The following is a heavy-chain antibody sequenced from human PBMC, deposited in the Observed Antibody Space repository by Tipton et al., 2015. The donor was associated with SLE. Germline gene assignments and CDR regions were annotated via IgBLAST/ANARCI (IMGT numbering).Heavy chain of an antibody. J-gene: IGHJ6*03. CDR3: ARASSSSWDTGYYYYMDV. CDR2: IYYSGST. V-gene: IGHV4-61*01. D-gene: IGHD6-13*01. Sequence: TLSLTCTVSGGSVSSGSYYWSCIRQPPGKGLEWIGYIYYSGSTNYNPSLKSRVTISVDTSKNQFSLKLSSVTAADTAVYYCARASSSSWDTGYYYYMDVWGKGTTVTVSS. CDR1: GGSVSSGSYY.